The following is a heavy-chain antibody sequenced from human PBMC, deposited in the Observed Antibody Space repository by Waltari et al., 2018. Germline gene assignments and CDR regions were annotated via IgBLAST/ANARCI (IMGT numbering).Heavy chain of an antibody. CDR2: MSYDGFSK. V-gene: IGHV3-30*06. D-gene: IGHD2-2*01. Sequence: MASGGGVVHSGGSLRLSCAMAEFTFRTSIIPWVRQAPGKGLEWVSAMSYDGFSKYYADSVRDRFTIARDNSKNTVYVDINNLTPEDTAVYYCAREGGTSGYSGFVDSWGQGTQVTVSS. CDR1: EFTFRTSI. J-gene: IGHJ4*02. CDR3: AREGGTSGYSGFVDS.